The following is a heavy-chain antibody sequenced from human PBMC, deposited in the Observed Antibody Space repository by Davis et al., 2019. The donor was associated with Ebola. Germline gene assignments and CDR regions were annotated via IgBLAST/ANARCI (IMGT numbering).Heavy chain of an antibody. J-gene: IGHJ5*02. CDR3: ARVVGGCSSTSCFFDP. CDR1: GGSISSSSYY. V-gene: IGHV4-39*07. CDR2: IYYSGST. Sequence: MPGGSLRLSCTVSGGSISSSSYYWGWIRQPPGKGLEWIGSIYYSGSTYYNPSLKSRVTISVEKSKNQFSLKLTSVTAADTAMYYCARVVGGCSSTSCFFDPWGQGTLVTVSS. D-gene: IGHD2-2*01.